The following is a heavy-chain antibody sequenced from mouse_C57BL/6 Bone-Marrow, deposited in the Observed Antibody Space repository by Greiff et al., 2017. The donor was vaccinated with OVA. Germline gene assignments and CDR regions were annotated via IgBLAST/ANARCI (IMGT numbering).Heavy chain of an antibody. V-gene: IGHV1-22*01. CDR3: ALLLRYPYYFDY. Sequence: VQLKESGPELVKPGASVKMSCKASGYTFTDYNMHWVKQSHGKSLEWIGYINPNNGGTSYNQKFKGKATLTVNKSSSTAYMELRSLTSEDSAVYYCALLLRYPYYFDYWGQGTTLTVSS. J-gene: IGHJ2*01. CDR1: GYTFTDYN. CDR2: INPNNGGT. D-gene: IGHD1-1*01.